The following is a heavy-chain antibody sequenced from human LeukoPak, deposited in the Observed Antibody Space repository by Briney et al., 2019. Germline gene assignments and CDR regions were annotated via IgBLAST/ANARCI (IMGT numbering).Heavy chain of an antibody. J-gene: IGHJ6*03. D-gene: IGHD3-9*01. CDR1: GYTFTGYY. Sequence: AASVRVSCKASGYTFTGYYMHWVRQAPGQGLEWMGWINPNSGGTNYAQKFQGRVTMTRDTSISTAYMELSRLRSDDTAVYYCARSSGLRYFDWLLNYYMDVWGKGTTVTISS. CDR3: ARSSGLRYFDWLLNYYMDV. CDR2: INPNSGGT. V-gene: IGHV1-2*02.